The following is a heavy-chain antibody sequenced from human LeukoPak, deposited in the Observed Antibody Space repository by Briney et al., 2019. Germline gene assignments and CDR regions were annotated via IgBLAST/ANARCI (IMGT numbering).Heavy chain of an antibody. CDR1: GGSISSNNW. V-gene: IGHV4-4*02. J-gene: IGHJ4*02. Sequence: PSETLSLTCAVSGGSISSNNWWSWVRQPPGKGLEWIGEIYHSGSTNYNPSLKSRVTISVDTSKNQFSLKLTSVTAADTAVYYCARDVGARLPGYWGQGTLVTVSS. CDR2: IYHSGST. CDR3: ARDVGARLPGY. D-gene: IGHD6-6*01.